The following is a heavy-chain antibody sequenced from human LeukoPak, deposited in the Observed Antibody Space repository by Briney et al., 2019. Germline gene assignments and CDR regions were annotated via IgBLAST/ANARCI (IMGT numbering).Heavy chain of an antibody. CDR1: GGTFSSYA. D-gene: IGHD5-12*01. Sequence: VASVKVSCKASGGTFSSYAISWVRQAPGQGLEWMGGIIPIFGTANYAQKFQGRVTITADESTSTAYMELSGLRSEDTAVYYCARGTGDIVATSGYWGQGTLVTVSS. J-gene: IGHJ4*02. CDR2: IIPIFGTA. CDR3: ARGTGDIVATSGY. V-gene: IGHV1-69*13.